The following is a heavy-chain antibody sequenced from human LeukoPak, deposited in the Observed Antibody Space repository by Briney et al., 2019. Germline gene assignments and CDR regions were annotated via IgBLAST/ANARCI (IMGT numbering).Heavy chain of an antibody. D-gene: IGHD3-22*01. V-gene: IGHV4-39*01. CDR2: IYYSGST. CDR3: ASRHYYDSSGPFVDY. CDR1: GGSFSSCSYY. Sequence: PSETLSLTCTVSGGSFSSCSYYWGWIRQPPGKGLEWIGSIYYSGSTYYNPSLKSRITISVETSKNQFSLKLSSVTAADTAVYYCASRHYYDSSGPFVDYWGQGTLVTVSS. J-gene: IGHJ4*02.